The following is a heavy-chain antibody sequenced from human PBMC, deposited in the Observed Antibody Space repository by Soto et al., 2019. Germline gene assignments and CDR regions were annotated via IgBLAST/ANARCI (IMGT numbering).Heavy chain of an antibody. CDR3: ARNGIYYYYMDV. J-gene: IGHJ6*03. D-gene: IGHD1-1*01. CDR1: GSSVSNSNW. V-gene: IGHV4-4*02. Sequence: QVQLQESGPGLVKPSGTLSLTCVVSGSSVSNSNWWTWVRQPPGKGLEWIGEIYHTGDTNYNPSLVSRVTVSIDKSSIQFSLRLGSVTAADTAVYFCARNGIYYYYMDVWGRGTTVTVSS. CDR2: IYHTGDT.